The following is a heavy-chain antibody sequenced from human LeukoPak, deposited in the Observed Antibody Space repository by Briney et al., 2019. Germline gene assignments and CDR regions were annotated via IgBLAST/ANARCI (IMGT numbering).Heavy chain of an antibody. J-gene: IGHJ4*02. CDR2: IKQDGSEK. V-gene: IGHV3-7*04. D-gene: IGHD2-15*01. CDR3: AKELLALSAYPATLEY. CDR1: GFTFSSYW. Sequence: GGSLRLSCAASGFTFSSYWMSWVRQAPGKGLEWVANIKQDGSEKYYVDSVKGRFTISRDNAKNSLYLQMNSLRAEDTAVYYCAKELLALSAYPATLEYWGQGTLVTVSS.